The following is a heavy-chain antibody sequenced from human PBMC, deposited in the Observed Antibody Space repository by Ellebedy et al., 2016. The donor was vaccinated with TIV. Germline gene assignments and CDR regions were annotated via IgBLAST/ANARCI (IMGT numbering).Heavy chain of an antibody. D-gene: IGHD1-1*01. CDR1: GYSISSGYY. CDR2: IYHSGST. J-gene: IGHJ4*02. V-gene: IGHV4-38-2*02. CDR3: ARETGTDNDY. Sequence: SETLSLTCTVSGYSISSGYYWGWIRQPPGKGLEWIGSIYHSGSTNYNPSLKSRVTISVDTSKNQLSLKLSSVTAADTAVYYCARETGTDNDYWGQGTLVTVSS.